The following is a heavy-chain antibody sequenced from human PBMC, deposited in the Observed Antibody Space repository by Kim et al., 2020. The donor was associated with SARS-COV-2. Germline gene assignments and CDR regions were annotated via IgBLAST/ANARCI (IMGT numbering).Heavy chain of an antibody. CDR2: VYYSGNT. J-gene: IGHJ4*01. Sequence: SETLSLTCTVSGASSSSYYWSWIRQPPGKGLEWIGYVYYSGNTNYNPSLKSRLTMSVDTSKNQFSLNLSSVTAADTAVYYCARGAVTTFDSWGQGTLVT. CDR3: ARGAVTTFDS. CDR1: GASSSSYY. V-gene: IGHV4-59*08. D-gene: IGHD4-17*01.